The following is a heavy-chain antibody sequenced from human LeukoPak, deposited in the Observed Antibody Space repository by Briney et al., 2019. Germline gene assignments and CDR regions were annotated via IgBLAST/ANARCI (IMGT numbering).Heavy chain of an antibody. Sequence: GGSLRLSCAASGLTFSSYWMSWVRQAPGKGLEWVANIKQDGSEKYYADSVKGRFTISRDNSKNTLYLQMNSLRAEDTAVYYCAKDVYGSGSDYWGQGTLVTVSS. V-gene: IGHV3-7*01. CDR3: AKDVYGSGSDY. D-gene: IGHD3-10*01. CDR1: GLTFSSYW. CDR2: IKQDGSEK. J-gene: IGHJ4*02.